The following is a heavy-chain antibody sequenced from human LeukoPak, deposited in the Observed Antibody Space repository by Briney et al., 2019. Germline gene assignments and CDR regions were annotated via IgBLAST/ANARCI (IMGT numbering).Heavy chain of an antibody. CDR3: AREESGYCSGGSCYRVYYFDY. J-gene: IGHJ4*02. D-gene: IGHD2-15*01. Sequence: ASVKVSCKASGYTFTSYGISWVRQAPGQGLEWMGWINTNTGNPTYAQGFTGRFVFSLDTSVSTAYLQISSLKAEDTAVYYCAREESGYCSGGSCYRVYYFDYWGQGTLVTVSS. V-gene: IGHV7-4-1*02. CDR1: GYTFTSYG. CDR2: INTNTGNP.